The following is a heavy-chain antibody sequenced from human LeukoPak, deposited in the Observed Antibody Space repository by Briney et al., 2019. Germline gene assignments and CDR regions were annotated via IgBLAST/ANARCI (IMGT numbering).Heavy chain of an antibody. CDR1: GGSISSHY. CDR2: IYYSGST. D-gene: IGHD3-9*01. V-gene: IGHV4-59*11. CDR3: ATESLYYDILTGYSNDAFDI. Sequence: TSETLSLTCTVSGGSISSHYWSWIRQPPGKGLEWIGYIYYSGSTNYNPSLKSRVTISVDTSKNQFSLKLSSVTAADTAVYYCATESLYYDILTGYSNDAFDIWGQGTMVTVSS. J-gene: IGHJ3*02.